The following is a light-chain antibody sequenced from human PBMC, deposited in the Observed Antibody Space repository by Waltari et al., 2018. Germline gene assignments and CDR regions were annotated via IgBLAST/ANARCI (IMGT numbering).Light chain of an antibody. V-gene: IGLV2-23*01. J-gene: IGLJ1*01. CDR3: CSYADSSLYV. CDR2: EGS. CDR1: SSYVGSYNL. Sequence: QSALTQPASVSGSPGQSITISCTCTSSYVGSYNLVSWYQQHPGKAPKLIIYEGSKRPSGVSDRFSGSKSGNTASLTISGLQAEDEADYYCCSYADSSLYVFGTGTKVTVL.